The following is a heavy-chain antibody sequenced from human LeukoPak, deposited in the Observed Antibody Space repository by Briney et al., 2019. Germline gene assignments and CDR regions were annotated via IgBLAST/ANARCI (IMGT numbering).Heavy chain of an antibody. V-gene: IGHV1-24*01. J-gene: IGHJ6*03. D-gene: IGHD4-17*01. CDR2: FDPEDGET. Sequence: ASVKVSCKVSGYILTELSMHWVRQAPGKGLEWMGGFDPEDGETIYAQKFQGRVTMTEDTSTDTAYMELSSLRSEDTAVYYCAGTFLTTVTTPYMDVWGKGTTVTISS. CDR3: AGTFLTTVTTPYMDV. CDR1: GYILTELS.